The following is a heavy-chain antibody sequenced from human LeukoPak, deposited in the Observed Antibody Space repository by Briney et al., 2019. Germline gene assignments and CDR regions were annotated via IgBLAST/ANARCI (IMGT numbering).Heavy chain of an antibody. J-gene: IGHJ6*03. Sequence: ASVKVSCKASGYTFTSYGISWVRQAPGQGLEWMGWISAYNGNTNYAQKLQGRVTMTTDTSTSTAYMELSSLRSEDTAVYYCARANIAVAGTCCYYYYYMDVWGKGTTVTVSS. V-gene: IGHV1-18*01. CDR1: GYTFTSYG. CDR3: ARANIAVAGTCCYYYYYMDV. CDR2: ISAYNGNT. D-gene: IGHD6-19*01.